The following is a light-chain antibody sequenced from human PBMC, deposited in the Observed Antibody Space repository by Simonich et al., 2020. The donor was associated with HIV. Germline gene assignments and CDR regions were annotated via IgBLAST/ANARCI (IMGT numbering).Light chain of an antibody. J-gene: IGKJ3*01. CDR1: QSVSSY. CDR2: DAS. Sequence: EIVLTQSPATLSLSPGERGTLSCRASQSVSSYLAWYQQKPGQAPRLLIYDASNRATGIPARFSGSGSGTDFTLTISSLEPEDVAVYYCQQYHSSPCTFGPGTKVDIK. CDR3: QQYHSSPCT. V-gene: IGKV3-11*01.